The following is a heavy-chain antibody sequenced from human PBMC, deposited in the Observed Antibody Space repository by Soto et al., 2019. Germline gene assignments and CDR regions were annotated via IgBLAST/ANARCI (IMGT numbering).Heavy chain of an antibody. V-gene: IGHV1-69*02. D-gene: IGHD2-15*01. CDR3: AKCLLFVDHAYMDV. CDR2: IIPIQNKA. J-gene: IGHJ6*03. CDR1: GGSFISYS. Sequence: QVQLVQSGAELKKPGSSVKVSCEASGGSFISYSFTWVRQAPGQGLEWMGRIIPIQNKANYALKFQERVTITADRSTRTAYMELRSLRPEDTAVYYCAKCLLFVDHAYMDVWGKGTTVTVSS.